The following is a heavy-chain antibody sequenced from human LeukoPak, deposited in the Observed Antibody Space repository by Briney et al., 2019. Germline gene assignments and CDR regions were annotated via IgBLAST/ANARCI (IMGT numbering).Heavy chain of an antibody. CDR1: GYSISNGYY. Sequence: SETLSLTCAVSGYSISNGYYWGWIRQSPGKGLEWIGSIYHSGSTYYNTSLGSRVTISLDTSKNQFSLKLRSVTAADTAVFYCARGSGWRLVNPEFDYWGQGTLVTVSS. V-gene: IGHV4-38-2*01. CDR2: IYHSGST. D-gene: IGHD3-10*01. CDR3: ARGSGWRLVNPEFDY. J-gene: IGHJ4*02.